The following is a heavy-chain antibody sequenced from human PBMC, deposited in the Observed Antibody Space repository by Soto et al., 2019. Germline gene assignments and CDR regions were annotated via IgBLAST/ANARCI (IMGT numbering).Heavy chain of an antibody. V-gene: IGHV4-34*01. Sequence: SETLSLTCAVYGGSFSGYYWSWIRQPPGKGLEWIGEINHSGSTNYNPSLKSRVTISVDTSKNQFSLKLSSVTAADTAVYYCARAGYSYGWSTIDYWGQGTLVTSPQ. CDR2: INHSGST. CDR3: ARAGYSYGWSTIDY. CDR1: GGSFSGYY. D-gene: IGHD5-18*01. J-gene: IGHJ4*02.